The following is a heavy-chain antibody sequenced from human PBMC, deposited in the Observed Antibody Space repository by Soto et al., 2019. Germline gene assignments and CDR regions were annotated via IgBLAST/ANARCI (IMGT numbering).Heavy chain of an antibody. V-gene: IGHV4-59*01. CDR2: IYDSGSP. D-gene: IGHD3-9*01. CDR1: GGSISVYY. J-gene: IGHJ4*02. CDR3: ARGVGSSPPRY. Sequence: SETLSLTCTISGGSISVYYWSWSRQSPGQGLEWIGYIYDSGSPYYNPSLKTRVTISADTSKNQISLKLTSATAADTAVYFCARGVGSSPPRYWGRGTLVTVSS.